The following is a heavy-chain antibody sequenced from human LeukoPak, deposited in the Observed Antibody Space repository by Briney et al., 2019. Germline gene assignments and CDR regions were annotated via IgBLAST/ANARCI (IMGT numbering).Heavy chain of an antibody. J-gene: IGHJ4*02. V-gene: IGHV3-23*01. CDR3: AKRGVVIRVILVGFHREAYYFDS. CDR1: GFTFSNYA. Sequence: PGGSLRLSCAASGFTFSNYAISWVRQAPGKGLAWVSAISGGGDSTHYADSVKGRFTISRDNSKNTMYLQMSSLRAEDTAVYFCAKRGVVIRVILVGFHREAYYFDSWGQGALVTVSS. D-gene: IGHD2-21*01. CDR2: ISGGGDST.